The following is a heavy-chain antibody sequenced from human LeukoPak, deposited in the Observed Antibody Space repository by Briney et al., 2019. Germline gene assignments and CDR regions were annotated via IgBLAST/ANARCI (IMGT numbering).Heavy chain of an antibody. Sequence: PSETLSLTCTVSGGSINDYYWNWLRQPPGKGLEWIGFIYYRVTTNNNPSLKSRLTTSIDTSKKQFSLTLSSVTAADTAVYYCAGVFSGRRPFELWGQGTLVTVSS. J-gene: IGHJ4*02. V-gene: IGHV4-59*03. D-gene: IGHD3-10*01. CDR3: AGVFSGRRPFEL. CDR1: GGSINDYY. CDR2: IYYRVTT.